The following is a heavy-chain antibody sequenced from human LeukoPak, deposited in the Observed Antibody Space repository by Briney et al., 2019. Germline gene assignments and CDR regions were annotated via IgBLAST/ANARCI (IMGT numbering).Heavy chain of an antibody. J-gene: IGHJ4*02. CDR3: ARGASSGNYYNQSFDY. V-gene: IGHV4-34*01. CDR2: INHSGST. Sequence: SETLSLTCAVYGGSFSGYYWSWIRQPPGKGLEWIGEINHSGSTNYNPSLKSRVTISVDTSKNQFSLKLSSVTAADTAVYYCARGASSGNYYNQSFDYWGQGTLVTVSS. D-gene: IGHD3-10*01. CDR1: GGSFSGYY.